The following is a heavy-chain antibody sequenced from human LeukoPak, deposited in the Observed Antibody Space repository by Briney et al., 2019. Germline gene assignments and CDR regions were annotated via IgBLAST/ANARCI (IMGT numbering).Heavy chain of an antibody. V-gene: IGHV4-59*01. CDR1: GGSISSYY. D-gene: IGHD2-15*01. CDR3: ARVGYCSGGSCYSSPLFDY. CDR2: IYYSGST. Sequence: PSETLSLTCTVSGGSISSYYWSWNRQPPGKGLEWIGYIYYSGSTNYNPSLKSRVTISVDTSKNQFSLKLSSVTAADTAVYYCARVGYCSGGSCYSSPLFDYWGQGTLVTVSS. J-gene: IGHJ4*02.